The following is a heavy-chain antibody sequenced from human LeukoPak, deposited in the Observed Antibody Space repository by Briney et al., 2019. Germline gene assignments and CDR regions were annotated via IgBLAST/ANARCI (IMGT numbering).Heavy chain of an antibody. D-gene: IGHD2-2*01. V-gene: IGHV4-4*09. Sequence: PSETLSLTCTVSGGSISSYYWSWIRQPPGKGLEWIGYIYTSGSTNYNPSLKSRVTISVDTSKNQFSLKLSSVTAADTAVYYCARLGYCSSTSCRFYYYYYYMDVWGKGTTVTVSS. CDR2: IYTSGST. CDR3: ARLGYCSSTSCRFYYYYYYMDV. J-gene: IGHJ6*03. CDR1: GGSISSYY.